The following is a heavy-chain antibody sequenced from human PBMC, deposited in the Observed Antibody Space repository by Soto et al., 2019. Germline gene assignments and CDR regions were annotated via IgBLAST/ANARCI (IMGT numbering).Heavy chain of an antibody. J-gene: IGHJ2*01. CDR2: ISGSGGST. CDR3: AKDLTGYYFDL. CDR1: GFTFSSYA. Sequence: GGSLRLSCAASGFTFSSYAMSWVSQAPGKGLEWVSAISGSGGSTYYADSVKGRFTISRDNSKNTLYLQMNSLRAEATAVYYCAKDLTGYYFDLWGRGTLVTVSS. V-gene: IGHV3-23*01. D-gene: IGHD7-27*01.